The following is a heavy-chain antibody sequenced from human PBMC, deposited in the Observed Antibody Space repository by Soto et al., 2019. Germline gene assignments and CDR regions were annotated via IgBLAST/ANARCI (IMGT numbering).Heavy chain of an antibody. J-gene: IGHJ2*01. Sequence: QVQLQESGPGLVKPSQTLSLTCTVSGGSISSGGYYWSWIRQHPGKGLEWIGYIYYSGSTYYNPSLKSRVTLSVDPSKHQFSLKLSAVTAADTAVYYCARDSGYSYGSVIWYFDLWGRGTLVTVSS. CDR1: GGSISSGGYY. V-gene: IGHV4-31*03. CDR3: ARDSGYSYGSVIWYFDL. CDR2: IYYSGST. D-gene: IGHD5-18*01.